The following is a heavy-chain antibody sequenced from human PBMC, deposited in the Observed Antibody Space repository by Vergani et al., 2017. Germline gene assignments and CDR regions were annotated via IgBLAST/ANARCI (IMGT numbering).Heavy chain of an antibody. CDR3: ARAGLAMVRGAPVWVYYYGMDV. CDR2: IIPILGIA. Sequence: QVQLVQSGAEVKKPGSSVKVSCKASGGTFSSYAISWVRQAPGQGLEWMGRIIPILGIANYAQKFQGRVTITADKSTSTAYMELSSLRSEDTTVYYCARAGLAMVRGAPVWVYYYGMDVWGQGTTVTVSS. V-gene: IGHV1-69*04. D-gene: IGHD3-10*01. CDR1: GGTFSSYA. J-gene: IGHJ6*02.